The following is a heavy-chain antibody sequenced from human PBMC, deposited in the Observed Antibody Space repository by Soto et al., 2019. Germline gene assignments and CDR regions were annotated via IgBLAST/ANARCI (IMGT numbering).Heavy chain of an antibody. CDR3: TTAGSLAVAGPYYYYGMDV. V-gene: IGHV1-18*01. CDR2: ISAYNGNT. Sequence: ASVKVSCKASGYTFTSYGISWVRQAPGQGLEWMGWISAYNGNTNYAQKLQGRVTMTTDTSTSTAYMELRSLRSDDTAVYYCTTAGSLAVAGPYYYYGMDVWGQGTTVTVSS. J-gene: IGHJ6*02. D-gene: IGHD6-19*01. CDR1: GYTFTSYG.